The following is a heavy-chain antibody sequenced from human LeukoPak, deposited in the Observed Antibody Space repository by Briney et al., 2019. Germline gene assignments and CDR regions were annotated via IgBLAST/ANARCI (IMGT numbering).Heavy chain of an antibody. J-gene: IGHJ5*02. CDR1: GFNFSSYW. CDR2: INRDGSST. CDR3: ARDYYDSSGYPTPFFDP. D-gene: IGHD3-22*01. Sequence: GSLRLFCAASGFNFSSYWMHWVRQAPGKGLVWVPRINRDGSSTRYADSVKGRFTISRDNAKNTLYPQMNSLRAEDTAVYYCARDYYDSSGYPTPFFDPWGQGTLVTVSS. V-gene: IGHV3-74*01.